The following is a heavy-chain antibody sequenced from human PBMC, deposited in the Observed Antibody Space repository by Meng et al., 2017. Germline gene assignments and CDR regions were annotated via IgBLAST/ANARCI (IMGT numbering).Heavy chain of an antibody. CDR3: ATSEGVTRYYYYGMDV. J-gene: IGHJ6*02. CDR1: GGTFSSYA. CDR2: IIPIFGTA. D-gene: IGHD2-21*02. V-gene: IGHV1-69*06. Sequence: SVKVSCKASGGTFSSYAISRVRQAPGQGLEWMGGIIPIFGTANYAQKFQGRVTITADKSTSTAYMELSSLRSEDTAVYYCATSEGVTRYYYYGMDVWGQGTTVTVSS.